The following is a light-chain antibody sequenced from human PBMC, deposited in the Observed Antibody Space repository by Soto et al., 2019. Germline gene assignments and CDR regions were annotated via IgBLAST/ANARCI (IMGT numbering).Light chain of an antibody. CDR1: QSISGR. CDR3: QQYNAYSPYT. J-gene: IGKJ2*01. V-gene: IGKV1-5*01. Sequence: DIQMTQAPSTLSASVGNRVTFTCRASQSISGRLAWYQQKPGRAPKLLIFDASSVGSGVPSRFSGSGSGTEFTLTISSLQPDDLATYYCQQYNAYSPYTFGQGTKLEI. CDR2: DAS.